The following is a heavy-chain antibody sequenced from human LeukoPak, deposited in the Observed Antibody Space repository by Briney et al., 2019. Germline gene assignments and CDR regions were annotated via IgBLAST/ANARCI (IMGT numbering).Heavy chain of an antibody. CDR2: IDWDDDK. V-gene: IGHV2-70*17. Sequence: SGPALGKPTQTLTLTSTVSGFSLNTAAISGSWIRQPPGKAPEGLPPIDWDDDKFYSTSLKTRPTLSKETSKNQVVLKLPHMDPEATGTYSCARTHLRDGELATFHFDHWGQGTLVTVSS. D-gene: IGHD6-13*01. CDR1: GFSLNTAAIS. CDR3: ARTHLRDGELATFHFDH. J-gene: IGHJ4*02.